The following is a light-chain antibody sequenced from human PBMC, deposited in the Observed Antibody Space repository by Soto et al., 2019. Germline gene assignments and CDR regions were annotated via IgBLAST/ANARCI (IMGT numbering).Light chain of an antibody. CDR2: WAS. CDR1: QSVLYSSDNENY. CDR3: QQYYSLPWT. V-gene: IGKV4-1*01. Sequence: DIVMTQSPDSLAVSLGERATINCKSSQSVLYSSDNENYLGWYQQKSGQPPKLLIYWASTRESGVPDRFSGSGSGTDFTLTISSLQAEDVAVYYCQQYYSLPWTFGQGTKVEIK. J-gene: IGKJ1*01.